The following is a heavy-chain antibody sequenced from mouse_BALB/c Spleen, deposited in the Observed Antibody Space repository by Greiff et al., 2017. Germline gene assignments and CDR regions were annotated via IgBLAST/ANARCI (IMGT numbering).Heavy chain of an antibody. CDR2: IRNKANGYTT. Sequence: EVKVVESGGGLVQPGGSLRLSCATSGFTFTDYYMSWVRQPPGKALEWLGFIRNKANGYTTEYSASVKGRFTISRDNSQSILYLQMNTLRAEDSATYYCARDAGDAMDYWGQGTSVTVSS. CDR3: ARDAGDAMDY. V-gene: IGHV7-3*02. J-gene: IGHJ4*01. CDR1: GFTFTDYY.